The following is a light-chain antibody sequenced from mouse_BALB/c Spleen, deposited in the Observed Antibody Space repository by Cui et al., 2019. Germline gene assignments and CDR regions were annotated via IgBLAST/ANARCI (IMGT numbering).Light chain of an antibody. V-gene: IGKV8-30*01. CDR1: LSLLYSSIQKNY. CDR3: QQYYSYPPT. Sequence: DIVMSQSPSSLAVSVGEKVTMSCKSSLSLLYSSIQKNYLAWYQQKPGQSPKLLIYWASTRESGVPDRFTGSGSGTDFTLTNSSVKAKDLAVYYCQQYYSYPPTFGGGTKLEIK. J-gene: IGKJ1*01. CDR2: WAS.